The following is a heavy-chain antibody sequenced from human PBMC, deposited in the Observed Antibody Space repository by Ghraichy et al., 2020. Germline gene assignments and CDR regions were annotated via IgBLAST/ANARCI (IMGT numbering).Heavy chain of an antibody. Sequence: GGSLRLSCAASGFTFNTYSMNWVRQAPGKGLEWVSYINGNSDAIHYADSVEGRFTISRDNAKNPLYLQVNSLRAEDTAVYYCARDAPSKYAPDYWGQGTLVTVSS. V-gene: IGHV3-48*04. D-gene: IGHD2-8*01. CDR3: ARDAPSKYAPDY. CDR1: GFTFNTYS. CDR2: INGNSDAI. J-gene: IGHJ4*02.